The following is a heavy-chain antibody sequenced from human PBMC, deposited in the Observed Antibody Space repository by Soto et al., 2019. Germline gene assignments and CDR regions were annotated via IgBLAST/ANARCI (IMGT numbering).Heavy chain of an antibody. V-gene: IGHV1-3*01. J-gene: IGHJ5*02. D-gene: IGHD1-26*01. Sequence: GASVKVSCKASGYTFTSYAMHWVRRAPGQRLEWMGWINAGNGNTKYSQKFQGRVTITRDTSASTAYMELSSLRSEDTAVYYCAREWELLYWFDPWGQGTLVTVSS. CDR3: AREWELLYWFDP. CDR1: GYTFTSYA. CDR2: INAGNGNT.